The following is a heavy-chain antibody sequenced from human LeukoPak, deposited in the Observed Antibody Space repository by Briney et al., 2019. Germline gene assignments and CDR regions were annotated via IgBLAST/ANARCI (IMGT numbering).Heavy chain of an antibody. Sequence: GSVKVFCKASGYTFTSYYMHWVRQAPGQGLEWMGIINPSGGSTSYAQKFQGRVTMTRDTSTSTVYMELSSLRSEDTAVYYCARSTDDYGMDVWGQGTTVTVSS. D-gene: IGHD2-2*01. CDR3: ARSTDDYGMDV. CDR2: INPSGGST. V-gene: IGHV1-46*01. CDR1: GYTFTSYY. J-gene: IGHJ6*02.